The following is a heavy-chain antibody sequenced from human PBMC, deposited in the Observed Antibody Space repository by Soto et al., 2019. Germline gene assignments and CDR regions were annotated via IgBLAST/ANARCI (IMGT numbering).Heavy chain of an antibody. CDR2: ISGSGGST. V-gene: IGHV3-23*01. CDR3: AKDPRINYYGSGSFNWFDS. D-gene: IGHD3-10*01. CDR1: GCTFSSYS. J-gene: IGHJ5*01. Sequence: XGALRLSCADSGCTFSSYSMSWVRQAPGKGLEWVSAISGSGGSTYYADSVKGRLTISRDNSKNTLYLQMNSLRAEDTAVYYCAKDPRINYYGSGSFNWFDSWGQGTLVTVSS.